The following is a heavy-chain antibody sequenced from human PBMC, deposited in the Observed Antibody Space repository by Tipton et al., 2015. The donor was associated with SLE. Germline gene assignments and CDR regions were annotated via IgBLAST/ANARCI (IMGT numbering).Heavy chain of an antibody. CDR1: GFTFDDYA. V-gene: IGHV3-43D*04. J-gene: IGHJ4*02. CDR3: AKGPIMYTYDRSGYEFYD. Sequence: SLRLSCAASGFTFDDYAMHWVRQAPGKGLEWVSLISWDGGSTYYADSVKGRFTISRDTSKNTLYLQMNSLRVDDTAVYYCAKGPIMYTYDRSGYEFYDWGQGTLVTVSS. CDR2: ISWDGGST. D-gene: IGHD3-22*01.